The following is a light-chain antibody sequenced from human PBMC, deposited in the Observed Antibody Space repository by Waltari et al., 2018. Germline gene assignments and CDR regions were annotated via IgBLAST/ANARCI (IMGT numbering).Light chain of an antibody. J-gene: IGKJ5*01. CDR1: PGITDH. CDR3: QQYWSYPIT. Sequence: DIQMTQSPSSLSASVGDRVTITCRASPGITDHLAWFQLKPGKAPKSLIYAASRLQSGVPSKFSGSGSGTDFTLTINSLQPEDFATYYCQQYWSYPITFAQGTRLEIE. CDR2: AAS. V-gene: IGKV1-16*02.